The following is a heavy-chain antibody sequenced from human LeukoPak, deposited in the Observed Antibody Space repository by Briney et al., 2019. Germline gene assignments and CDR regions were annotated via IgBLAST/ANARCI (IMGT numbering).Heavy chain of an antibody. CDR2: INHSGST. CDR3: ARGYCSSTSCRYRTSSYGMDV. D-gene: IGHD2-2*01. Sequence: KPSETLSLTCAVYGGSFSGYYWSWIRQPPGKGLEWIGEINHSGSTNYNPSLKSRVTISVDTSKNQFPLKLSSVTAADTAVYYCARGYCSSTSCRYRTSSYGMDVWGKGTTVTVSS. CDR1: GGSFSGYY. V-gene: IGHV4-34*01. J-gene: IGHJ6*04.